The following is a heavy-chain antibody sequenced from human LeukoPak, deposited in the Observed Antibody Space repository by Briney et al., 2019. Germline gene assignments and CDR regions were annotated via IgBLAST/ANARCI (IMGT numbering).Heavy chain of an antibody. J-gene: IGHJ4*02. D-gene: IGHD6-19*01. Sequence: GGSLRLSCAASGFTFSLYNMNWVRQAPGKGPEWVSQISASETSIKYADSVRGRFAISRDNVKNSVYLQMNSLRAEDTAIYYCVRDNLENQWLERSYWGQGTLVTVSS. CDR1: GFTFSLYN. CDR3: VRDNLENQWLERSY. V-gene: IGHV3-48*03. CDR2: ISASETSI.